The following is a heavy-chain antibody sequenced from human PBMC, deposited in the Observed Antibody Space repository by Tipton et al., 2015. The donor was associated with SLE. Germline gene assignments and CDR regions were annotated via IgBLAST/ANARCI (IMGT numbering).Heavy chain of an antibody. V-gene: IGHV4-39*07. J-gene: IGHJ4*02. CDR2: IYYSGST. Sequence: TLSLTCTVSGGSISSSSYYWGWIRQPPGKGLEWIGSIYYSGSTYYNPSLKSRVTMSVDTSKNQFSLKLSSVTAADTAVYYCARGRPGYSSGWVDYWGQGTLVTVSS. CDR3: ARGRPGYSSGWVDY. CDR1: GGSISSSSYY. D-gene: IGHD6-19*01.